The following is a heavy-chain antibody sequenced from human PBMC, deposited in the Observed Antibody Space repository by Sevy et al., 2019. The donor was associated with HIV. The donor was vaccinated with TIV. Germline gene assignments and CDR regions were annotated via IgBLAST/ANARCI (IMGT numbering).Heavy chain of an antibody. Sequence: SETLSITCAVYGGSFSGYYWSWIRQPPGKGLEWIGEINHSGGTNYNPSLKSRVTISVDTSKNQFSLKLNSVTAADTAVYYCARHCTGSSCFNAFNIWGQGTMVTVSS. CDR3: ARHCTGSSCFNAFNI. CDR1: GGSFSGYY. CDR2: INHSGGT. V-gene: IGHV4-34*01. D-gene: IGHD2-15*01. J-gene: IGHJ3*02.